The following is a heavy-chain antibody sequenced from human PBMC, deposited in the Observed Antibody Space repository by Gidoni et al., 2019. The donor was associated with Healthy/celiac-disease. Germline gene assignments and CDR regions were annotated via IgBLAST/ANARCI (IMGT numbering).Heavy chain of an antibody. Sequence: QLQLQESGPGLVKPSETLSLTCTVSGGSISSYYWSWIRQPPGKGLEWIGYIYYSGRTNYNPSLKSRVTISVDTSKNQFSLKLSSVTAADTAVYYCARGGAVATINFDYWGQGTLVTVSS. CDR3: ARGGAVATINFDY. CDR1: GGSISSYY. V-gene: IGHV4-59*01. D-gene: IGHD5-12*01. J-gene: IGHJ4*02. CDR2: IYYSGRT.